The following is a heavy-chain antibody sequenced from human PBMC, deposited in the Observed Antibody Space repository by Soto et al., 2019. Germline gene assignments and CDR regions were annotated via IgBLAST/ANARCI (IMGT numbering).Heavy chain of an antibody. CDR2: IYPGDSDT. CDR3: AGGGVRGVITRTRDYYGMDV. Sequence: ASVKVSCKASGGTFSSYAISWVRQMPGKGLEWMGIIYPGDSDTRYSPSFQGQVTISADKSISTAYLQWSSLKASDTAMYYCAGGGVRGVITRTRDYYGMDVWG. CDR1: GGTFSSYA. V-gene: IGHV5-51*01. J-gene: IGHJ6*02. D-gene: IGHD3-10*01.